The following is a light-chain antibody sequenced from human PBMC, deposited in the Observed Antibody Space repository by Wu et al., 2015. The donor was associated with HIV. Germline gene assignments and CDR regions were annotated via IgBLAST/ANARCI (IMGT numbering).Light chain of an antibody. V-gene: IGKV1-39*01. J-gene: IGKJ1*01. CDR2: GTS. Sequence: DIQMTQSPSSLSASVGDRVTIICRASQTIGTYLNWYQQKEGKAPKLLISGTSSLQSGVPSRFSGSGYGTDFTLTISSLQPEDSATYYCQQSYNLPPWTFGQGTKVEFK. CDR3: QQSYNLPPWT. CDR1: QTIGTY.